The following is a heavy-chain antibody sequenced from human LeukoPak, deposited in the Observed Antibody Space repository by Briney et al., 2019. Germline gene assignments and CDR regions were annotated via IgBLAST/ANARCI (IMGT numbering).Heavy chain of an antibody. D-gene: IGHD3-10*01. Sequence: GGSLRLSCAASGFTVSSNYMSWVRQAPGKGLEWVSIIYSGGSTFYADSVKGRFTISGDNAKNSLYLQMNSLRAEDTAVYYCAKNAHYGSGSYSLGGHWGQGTLVTVSS. CDR1: GFTVSSNY. J-gene: IGHJ4*02. CDR3: AKNAHYGSGSYSLGGH. V-gene: IGHV3-53*05. CDR2: IYSGGST.